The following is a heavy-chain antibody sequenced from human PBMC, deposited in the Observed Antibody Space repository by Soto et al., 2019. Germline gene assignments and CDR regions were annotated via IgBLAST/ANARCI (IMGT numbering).Heavy chain of an antibody. V-gene: IGHV1-69*02. CDR2: IIPILGIA. Sequence: QVQLVQSGAEVKKPGSSVKVSCKASGGTFSSYTISWVRQAPGQGLEWMGRIIPILGIANYAQKLQGRVTITADKSTSTAYMELSSLRSEDTAVYYCALLWFGEVGYYFDYWGQGTLVTVSS. D-gene: IGHD3-10*01. CDR1: GGTFSSYT. J-gene: IGHJ4*02. CDR3: ALLWFGEVGYYFDY.